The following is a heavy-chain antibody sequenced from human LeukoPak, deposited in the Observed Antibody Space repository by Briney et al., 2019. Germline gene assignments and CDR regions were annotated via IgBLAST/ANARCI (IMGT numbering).Heavy chain of an antibody. V-gene: IGHV3-21*06. CDR1: GFTFSSHS. CDR3: ARGGSGSGSYYQYYGMDV. CDR2: ISSSSSYI. Sequence: GGSLRLSCAASGFTFSSHSMNWVRQAPGKGLEWVSSISSSSSYIYYKDSVQGRFTISRDDAKNSLYLQMNGLRAEDTAVYYCARGGSGSGSYYQYYGMDVWGQGTTVTVSS. J-gene: IGHJ6*02. D-gene: IGHD3-10*01.